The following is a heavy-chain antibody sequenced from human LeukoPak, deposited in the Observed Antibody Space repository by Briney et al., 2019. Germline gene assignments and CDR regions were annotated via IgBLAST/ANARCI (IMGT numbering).Heavy chain of an antibody. CDR3: ARDTYGSPYYSDY. CDR2: IYYSGST. J-gene: IGHJ4*02. V-gene: IGHV4-59*01. CDR1: GGSISSYY. Sequence: RASETLSLTCTVSGGSISSYYWSWIRQPPGKGLEWIGYIYYSGSTNYNPSLKSRVTISVDTSKNQFSLSLTSVTAADTALYFCARDTYGSPYYSDYWGQGTLVTVSS. D-gene: IGHD3-10*01.